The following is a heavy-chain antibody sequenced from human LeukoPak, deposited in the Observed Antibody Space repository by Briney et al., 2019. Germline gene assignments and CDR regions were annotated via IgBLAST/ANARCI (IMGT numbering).Heavy chain of an antibody. J-gene: IGHJ5*02. D-gene: IGHD3-16*02. V-gene: IGHV1-46*01. CDR1: GYSFTGYY. Sequence: ASVKVSCKASGYSFTGYYTHWVRQAPGQGLEWMGLINPSGSSTLYAQKFQGRVTMTRDMSTTTDYVELSSLRSEDTAVYYCARDNSVGDIAWWFDPWGQGTLVTVSS. CDR3: ARDNSVGDIAWWFDP. CDR2: INPSGSST.